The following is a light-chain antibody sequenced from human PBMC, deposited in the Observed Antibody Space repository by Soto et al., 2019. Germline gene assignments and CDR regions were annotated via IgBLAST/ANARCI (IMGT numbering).Light chain of an antibody. Sequence: EIVLTQSPGTLSLSPGERATLYCRASQSVSKTYLAWYQRKPGQAPRLLIYGASSRASGIPDRFSGSGSGTDFTLTSSRLEPEDFAVYYCQQYSGSPFTFGPGTKVDIK. CDR1: QSVSKTY. V-gene: IGKV3-20*01. CDR3: QQYSGSPFT. CDR2: GAS. J-gene: IGKJ3*01.